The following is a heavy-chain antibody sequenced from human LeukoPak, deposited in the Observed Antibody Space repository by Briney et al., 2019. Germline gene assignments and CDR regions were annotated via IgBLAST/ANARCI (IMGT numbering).Heavy chain of an antibody. CDR3: ASGSAMVRGDNSDY. Sequence: PGRSLRLSCAASGFTFSSYAMHWVRQAPGKGLEWVAVISYDGSNKYYADSVKGRFTISRDNSKNTLYLQMNSLRAEDTAVYYCASGSAMVRGDNSDYWGQGTLVTVSS. J-gene: IGHJ4*02. D-gene: IGHD3-10*01. V-gene: IGHV3-30*01. CDR2: ISYDGSNK. CDR1: GFTFSSYA.